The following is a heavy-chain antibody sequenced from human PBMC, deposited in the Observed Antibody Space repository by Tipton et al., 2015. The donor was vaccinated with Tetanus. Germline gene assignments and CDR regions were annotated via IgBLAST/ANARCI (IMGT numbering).Heavy chain of an antibody. CDR3: AREADCSGGSCFSGDFDN. Sequence: SGFIFSSYGIHWVRQAPGKALEWVAVSWYDGTDKYYADSVKGRFTISRDNSKNPLYLQMNSLSAEDTAVYYWAREADCSGGSCFSGDFDNWGQGTQVAVSS. D-gene: IGHD2-15*01. V-gene: IGHV3-33*01. J-gene: IGHJ4*02. CDR2: SWYDGTDK. CDR1: GFIFSSYG.